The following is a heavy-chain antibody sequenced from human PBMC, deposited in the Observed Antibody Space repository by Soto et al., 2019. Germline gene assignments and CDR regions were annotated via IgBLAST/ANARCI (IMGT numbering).Heavy chain of an antibody. CDR1: GFTFRSYW. J-gene: IGHJ4*02. CDR2: IKSDGSGT. D-gene: IGHD3-22*01. V-gene: IGHV3-74*01. CDR3: ARGDGNRYDGNGYLGRH. Sequence: EVQLVESGGGLVQPGESLTLSCAASGFTFRSYWMHWVRQAPGKGLVWVSRIKSDGSGTYYADSVKGRLTISRDNAKNTLSLQLTRLRVEDTAGYVCARGDGNRYDGNGYLGRHWGQGTLVTVSS.